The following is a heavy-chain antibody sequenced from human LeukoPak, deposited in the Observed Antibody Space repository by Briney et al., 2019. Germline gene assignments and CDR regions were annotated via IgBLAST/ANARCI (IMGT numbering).Heavy chain of an antibody. CDR3: ARDLAWGAFDH. CDR2: ISDSGGNT. CDR1: GFTFRNYA. V-gene: IGHV3-23*01. D-gene: IGHD7-27*01. J-gene: IGHJ4*02. Sequence: PGGSLRLSCAASGFTFRNYAMSWVRQAPGKGLEWVSTISDSGGNTYYADSVKGRSTIFRDDSKNTLSLQMNSLRVEDTAIYYCARDLAWGAFDHWAREPWSPSPQ.